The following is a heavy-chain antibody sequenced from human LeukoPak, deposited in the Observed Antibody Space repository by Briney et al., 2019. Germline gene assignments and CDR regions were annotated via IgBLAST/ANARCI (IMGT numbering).Heavy chain of an antibody. CDR2: IYYSGST. J-gene: IGHJ3*02. CDR3: ARLAYGGIDAFDI. V-gene: IGHV4-59*08. Sequence: PSETLSLTCTVSGGSISSYYWSWIRQPPGKGLEWIGYIYYSGSTNYNPSLKSRVTISVDTSKNQFSLKLSSVTAADTAVYYCARLAYGGIDAFDIWGQGTMVTVSS. D-gene: IGHD4-23*01. CDR1: GGSISSYY.